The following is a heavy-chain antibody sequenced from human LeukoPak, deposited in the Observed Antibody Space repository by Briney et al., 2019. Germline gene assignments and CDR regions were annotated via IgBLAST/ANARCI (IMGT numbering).Heavy chain of an antibody. CDR2: ISDNADGT. CDR3: ARLTLAY. D-gene: IGHD2-21*02. Sequence: GGSLRLSCTAPGFTFSNYAMSWVRQAPGKGLEWVSTISDNADGTYYADSVKGRFTISRDISKTTVYLQMNGLRAEDTAVYYCARLTLAYWGQGTLVSVSS. CDR1: GFTFSNYA. V-gene: IGHV3-23*01. J-gene: IGHJ4*02.